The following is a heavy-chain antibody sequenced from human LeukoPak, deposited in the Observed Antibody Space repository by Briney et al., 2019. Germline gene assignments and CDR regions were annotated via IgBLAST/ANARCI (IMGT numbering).Heavy chain of an antibody. CDR3: AKGPNYYDSSGYGY. CDR2: ISGSGGST. CDR1: GFTFSSYG. J-gene: IGHJ4*02. Sequence: GGSLRLSCAASGFTFSSYGMSWVRQAPGKGLEWVSAISGSGGSTYYADSVKGRFTISRDNSKNTLYLQMNSLRAEDTAVYYCAKGPNYYDSSGYGYWGQGTLVTVSS. V-gene: IGHV3-23*01. D-gene: IGHD3-22*01.